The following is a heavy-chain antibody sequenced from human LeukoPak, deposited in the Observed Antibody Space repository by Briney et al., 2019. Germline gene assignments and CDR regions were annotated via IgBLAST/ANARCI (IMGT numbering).Heavy chain of an antibody. Sequence: ASVKESCEACGYTFTSYEISWLRQATGQGLEWMGWMNPNSGYTGYAQKFQGRVTMTRNTSISTAYMELSSLRSEDTAVYYCARGPSYDFWSGWRYYYYMDVWGKGTTVTVSS. D-gene: IGHD3-3*01. CDR1: GYTFTSYE. CDR3: ARGPSYDFWSGWRYYYYMDV. V-gene: IGHV1-8*01. CDR2: MNPNSGYT. J-gene: IGHJ6*03.